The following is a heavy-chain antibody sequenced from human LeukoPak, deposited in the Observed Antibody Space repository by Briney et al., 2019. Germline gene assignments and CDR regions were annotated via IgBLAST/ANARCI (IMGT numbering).Heavy chain of an antibody. CDR1: GYSISSGYY. Sequence: PSETLSLTCIVSGYSISSGYYWGWIRQPPGTGLEWIGSIYHSGSTYYNPSLKSRVTISVDTSKNQFSLNLSSVTAADTAMYYCARDDRRTYYMDVWGKGTTVTVSS. J-gene: IGHJ6*03. CDR3: ARDDRRTYYMDV. V-gene: IGHV4-38-2*02. CDR2: IYHSGST. D-gene: IGHD3-16*02.